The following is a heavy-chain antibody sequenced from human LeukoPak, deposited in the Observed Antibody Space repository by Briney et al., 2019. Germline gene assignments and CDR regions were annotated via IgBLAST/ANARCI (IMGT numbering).Heavy chain of an antibody. CDR3: AKDSPGGLWFGEGGFDY. D-gene: IGHD3-10*01. Sequence: GGSLRLSCAASGFTFSSYGMHWVRQAPGKGLEWVAFIRYDGSNKYYADSVKGRFTISRDNSKNTLYLQMNSLRAEDTAVYYCAKDSPGGLWFGEGGFDYWGQGTLVTASS. V-gene: IGHV3-30*02. J-gene: IGHJ4*02. CDR2: IRYDGSNK. CDR1: GFTFSSYG.